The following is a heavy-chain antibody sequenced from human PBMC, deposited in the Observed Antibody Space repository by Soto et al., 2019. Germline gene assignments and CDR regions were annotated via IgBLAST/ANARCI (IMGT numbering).Heavy chain of an antibody. CDR1: GGSFSGYY. V-gene: IGHV4-34*01. CDR3: ASDKYYYGSGSYWDYYYYGMDV. Sequence: PSETLSLTCAVYGGSFSGYYWSWIRQPPGKGLEWIGEINHSGSTNYNPSLKSRVTISVDTSKNQFSLKLSSVTAADTAVYYCASDKYYYGSGSYWDYYYYGMDVWGQGTTVT. CDR2: INHSGST. D-gene: IGHD3-10*01. J-gene: IGHJ6*02.